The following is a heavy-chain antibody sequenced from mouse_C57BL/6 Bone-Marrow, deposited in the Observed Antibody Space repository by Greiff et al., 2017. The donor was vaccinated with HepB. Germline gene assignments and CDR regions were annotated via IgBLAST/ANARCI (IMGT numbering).Heavy chain of an antibody. CDR3: APGDYYGSSLYYYAMDY. CDR2: INPNNGGT. V-gene: IGHV1-22*01. Sequence: EVQLQESGPELVKPGASVKMSCKASGYTFTDYNMHWVKQSHGKSLEWIGYINPNNGGTSYNQKFKGKATLTVNKSSSTAYMELRSLTSEDSAVYYCAPGDYYGSSLYYYAMDYWGQGTSVTVSS. CDR1: GYTFTDYN. D-gene: IGHD1-1*01. J-gene: IGHJ4*01.